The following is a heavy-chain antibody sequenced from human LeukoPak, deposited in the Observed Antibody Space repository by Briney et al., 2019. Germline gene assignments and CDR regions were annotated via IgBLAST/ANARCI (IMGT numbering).Heavy chain of an antibody. CDR1: GFIFSTYT. J-gene: IGHJ3*02. V-gene: IGHV3-21*01. CDR3: ARQGAATGTDAFDI. Sequence: LGGSLRLSCAASGFIFSTYTMNWVRQAPGKGLEWVSAISSSSNYIYYADSVRGRFTISRDNAKNSLYLQMNSLRAEDTAVYSCARQGAATGTDAFDIWGQGTVVTVSS. D-gene: IGHD6-13*01. CDR2: ISSSSNYI.